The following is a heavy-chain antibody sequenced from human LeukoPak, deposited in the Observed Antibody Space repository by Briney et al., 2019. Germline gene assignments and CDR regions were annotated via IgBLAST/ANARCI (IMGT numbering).Heavy chain of an antibody. V-gene: IGHV3-23*01. CDR1: GFSFSSYG. CDR3: ATFPHLFYYDSSGYCDY. D-gene: IGHD3-22*01. J-gene: IGHJ4*02. Sequence: GGSLRLSCAASGFSFSSYGMHWVRQAPGKGLEWVSAISGSGGSTYYADSVKGRFTISRDNSKNTLYLQMNSLRAEDTAVYYCATFPHLFYYDSSGYCDYWGQGTLVTVSS. CDR2: ISGSGGST.